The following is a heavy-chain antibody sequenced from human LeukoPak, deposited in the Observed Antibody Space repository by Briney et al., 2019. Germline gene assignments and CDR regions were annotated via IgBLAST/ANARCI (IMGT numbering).Heavy chain of an antibody. D-gene: IGHD2-2*01. J-gene: IGHJ6*02. CDR3: ARSALHCSSTSCYLAHGMDV. CDR2: ISAYNGNT. Sequence: ASVKVSCKASGYTFTSYGISWVRQAPGQGLEWMGWISAYNGNTNYAQKLQGRVTMTTDTSTSTAYMELRSLRSDDTAVYYCARSALHCSSTSCYLAHGMDVWGQGTTVTVSS. V-gene: IGHV1-18*01. CDR1: GYTFTSYG.